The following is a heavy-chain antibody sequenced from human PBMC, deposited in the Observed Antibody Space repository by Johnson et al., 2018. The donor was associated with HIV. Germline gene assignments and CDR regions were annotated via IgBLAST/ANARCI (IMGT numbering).Heavy chain of an antibody. CDR1: RFTFSFYD. J-gene: IGHJ3*02. Sequence: VQLVASGGGVLRPGGSLRLPYAVARFTFSFYDVYRVRQATAKGLECVSGFHWYGGSTGHAESVKGRFTISRDNAKNSLYLQMNSLRAEDTALYYCARDTYSSDAFDIWGQGTMVTVSS. CDR2: FHWYGGST. V-gene: IGHV3-20*03. CDR3: ARDTYSSDAFDI. D-gene: IGHD4-11*01.